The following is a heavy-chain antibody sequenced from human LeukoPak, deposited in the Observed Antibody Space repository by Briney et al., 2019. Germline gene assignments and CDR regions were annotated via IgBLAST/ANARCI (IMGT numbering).Heavy chain of an antibody. D-gene: IGHD5-18*01. V-gene: IGHV1-2*02. J-gene: IGHJ4*02. CDR3: ARKPRGYSYGHFDY. Sequence: ASVKVSCKASGYTFTGYYMHWVRQAPGQGLEWMGWINPNSGGTNYAQRFQGRVTMTRDTSISTAYMELSRLRSDDTAVYYCARKPRGYSYGHFDYWGQGTLVTVSS. CDR2: INPNSGGT. CDR1: GYTFTGYY.